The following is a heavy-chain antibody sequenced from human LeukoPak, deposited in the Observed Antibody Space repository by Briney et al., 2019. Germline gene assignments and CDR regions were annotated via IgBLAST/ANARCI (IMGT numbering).Heavy chain of an antibody. CDR2: ISSNGGST. V-gene: IGHV3-64*01. CDR1: GFTFSSYA. J-gene: IGHJ4*02. D-gene: IGHD2-2*02. CDR3: ARGLVVVPAAIAY. Sequence: PGGSLRLSCAASGFTFSSYAMRWVRQAPGKGLEYVSAISSNGGSTYYANSVKGRFTISRDNSKNTLYLQMGSLRAEDMAVYYCARGLVVVPAAIAYWGQGTLVTVSS.